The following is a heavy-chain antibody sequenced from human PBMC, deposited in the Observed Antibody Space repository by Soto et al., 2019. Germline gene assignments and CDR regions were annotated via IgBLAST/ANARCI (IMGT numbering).Heavy chain of an antibody. CDR1: YL. CDR2: ISSDGDIT. CDR3: VKLSTFHDFFSNHSAPTGFDP. D-gene: IGHD3-3*01. J-gene: IGHJ5*02. Sequence: YLVCWLRLEKEKGLQYVSIISSDGDITYYADSVKGRFTPSRDNSKNTLYLQLHSLRPESAAVYCCVKLSTFHDFFSNHSAPTGFDP. V-gene: IGHV3-64D*06.